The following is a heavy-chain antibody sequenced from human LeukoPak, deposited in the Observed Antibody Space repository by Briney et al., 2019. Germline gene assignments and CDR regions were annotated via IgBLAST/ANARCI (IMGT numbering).Heavy chain of an antibody. CDR1: GYSFSSYW. Sequence: GESLKISCKGLGYSFSSYWNAWVRQRPGKGLEWMGIIYPGGSETRYDPSFQGQVTISADSSTSTAYLQWSSLRASDTAMYYCARSFHTIAAAGTPGYWGQGTLVTVSS. J-gene: IGHJ4*02. CDR2: IYPGGSET. CDR3: ARSFHTIAAAGTPGY. V-gene: IGHV5-51*01. D-gene: IGHD6-13*01.